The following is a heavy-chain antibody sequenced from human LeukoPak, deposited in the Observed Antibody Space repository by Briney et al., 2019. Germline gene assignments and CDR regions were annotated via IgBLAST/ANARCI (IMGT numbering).Heavy chain of an antibody. CDR1: GGTFSSYA. D-gene: IGHD3-22*01. V-gene: IGHV1-69*05. Sequence: SVKVSCKASGGTFSSYAINWVRQAPGQGLEGMGRMIPIFGTANYAQKFQGRVTITTDESTSTAYMELSSLRSEDTAVYYCARDRGTVVSPFDPWGQGTLVTVSS. CDR2: MIPIFGTA. J-gene: IGHJ5*02. CDR3: ARDRGTVVSPFDP.